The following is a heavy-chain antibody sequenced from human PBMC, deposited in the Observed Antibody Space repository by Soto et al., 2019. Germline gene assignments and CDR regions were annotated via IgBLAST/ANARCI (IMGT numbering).Heavy chain of an antibody. J-gene: IGHJ4*02. V-gene: IGHV1-2*02. CDR1: GYTFTGYY. D-gene: IGHD5-18*01. Sequence: GASVKVSCKASGYTFTGYYMHWVRQAPGQGLEWMGWINPNSGGTNYAQKFQGRVTMTRDTSISTAYMELSRLRSDDTAVYYCARDGYSYGYGDFDYWGQGTLVTVSS. CDR2: INPNSGGT. CDR3: ARDGYSYGYGDFDY.